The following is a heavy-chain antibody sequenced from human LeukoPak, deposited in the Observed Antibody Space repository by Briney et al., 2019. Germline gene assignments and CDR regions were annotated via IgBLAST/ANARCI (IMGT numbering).Heavy chain of an antibody. V-gene: IGHV3-30-3*01. CDR3: ARVYYDGSGGAFDI. D-gene: IGHD3-22*01. J-gene: IGHJ3*02. CDR1: GFTFSSYA. Sequence: GGSLRLSCAASGFTFSSYAMHWVRQAPGKGLEWVAVTSYDGSSKYYADSVKGRFTISRDNSKNMLYLQMSSLRAEDRAVYYCARVYYDGSGGAFDIWGQGTMVTVS. CDR2: TSYDGSSK.